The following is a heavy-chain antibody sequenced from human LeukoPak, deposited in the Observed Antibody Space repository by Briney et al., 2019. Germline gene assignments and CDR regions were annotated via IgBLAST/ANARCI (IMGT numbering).Heavy chain of an antibody. D-gene: IGHD4-17*01. J-gene: IGHJ4*02. V-gene: IGHV4-4*07. CDR3: ARLSTVTTSFDY. CDR2: IYASGST. CDR1: GGSINSYY. Sequence: SETLSLTCTVSGGSINSYYWSWLRQPAERGLEWIGRIYASGSTTYNPSLRSRVAISMDTSKNQFSLKLSSVTAADTAVYYCARLSTVTTSFDYWGQGTLVTVSS.